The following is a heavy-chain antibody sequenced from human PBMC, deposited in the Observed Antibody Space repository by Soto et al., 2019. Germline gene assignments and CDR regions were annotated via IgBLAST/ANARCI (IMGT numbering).Heavy chain of an antibody. J-gene: IGHJ3*02. CDR3: APLGNWNGPDAFDI. CDR1: GYTFTGCY. Sequence: ASVKVSCKASGYTFTGCYMHWVRQAPGQGLEWMGWINPNSGGTNYAQKFQGRVTMTRDTSISTAYMELSRLRSDDTAVYYCAPLGNWNGPDAFDIWGQGTMVTV. D-gene: IGHD1-1*01. CDR2: INPNSGGT. V-gene: IGHV1-2*02.